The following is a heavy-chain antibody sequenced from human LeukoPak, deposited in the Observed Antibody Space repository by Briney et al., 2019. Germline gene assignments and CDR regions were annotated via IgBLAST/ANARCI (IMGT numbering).Heavy chain of an antibody. D-gene: IGHD3-10*02. CDR3: AREMFPNWFDP. V-gene: IGHV3-66*02. J-gene: IGHJ5*02. CDR1: GFTVSSNY. CDR2: IYSGGST. Sequence: GGSLRLSCAASGFTVSSNYMSWVRQAPGKGLEWVSVIYSGGSTYYADSVKGRFTISRDNSKNTLYLQMNSLRAEDTAVYYCAREMFPNWFDPWGQGTLVTVFS.